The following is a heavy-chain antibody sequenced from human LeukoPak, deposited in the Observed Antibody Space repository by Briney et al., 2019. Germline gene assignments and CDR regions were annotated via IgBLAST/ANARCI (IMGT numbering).Heavy chain of an antibody. CDR3: AKASGSGYGKDYFDY. J-gene: IGHJ4*02. CDR1: GFTLSNFA. Sequence: GGSLRLSCAASGFTLSNFAMGWVRQAPGKGLQWVSLISANGGDTYYADSVKGRFTISTDNSKNTLYLQMNSQRAEDTAVYYCAKASGSGYGKDYFDYWGQGTLVTVSS. V-gene: IGHV3-23*01. CDR2: ISANGGDT. D-gene: IGHD1-26*01.